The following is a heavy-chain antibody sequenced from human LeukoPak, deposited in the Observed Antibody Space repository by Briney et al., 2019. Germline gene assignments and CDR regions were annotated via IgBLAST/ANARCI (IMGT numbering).Heavy chain of an antibody. Sequence: GGSLRLSCAASGFTFSSYAMNWVRQAPGKGLEWVSTISGSGSSTYYADSVKGRFTISRDNSKNTLYLQMNSLRAEDTAVYHCAKGRYYYDSSDAFEIWCQGTMVTVSS. CDR3: AKGRYYYDSSDAFEI. D-gene: IGHD3-22*01. J-gene: IGHJ3*02. V-gene: IGHV3-23*01. CDR2: ISGSGSST. CDR1: GFTFSSYA.